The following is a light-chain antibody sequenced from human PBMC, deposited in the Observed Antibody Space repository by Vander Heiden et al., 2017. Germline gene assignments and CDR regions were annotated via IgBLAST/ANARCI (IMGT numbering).Light chain of an antibody. CDR2: EVS. CDR3: MQGTHWPLT. Sequence: DVVMTQSPLSLPVTLAQLASISCRPRQRLVVGNGKTFLDWFHQRPGQSPRRLIYEVSNRDSGVPDRFSGSGSGTNFTLKISRVEAEDFGVYYCMQGTHWPLTFGGGTKVEI. CDR1: QRLVVGNGKTF. J-gene: IGKJ4*01. V-gene: IGKV2-30*01.